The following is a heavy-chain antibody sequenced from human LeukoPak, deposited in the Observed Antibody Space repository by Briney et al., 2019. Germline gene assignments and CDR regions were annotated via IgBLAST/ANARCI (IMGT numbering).Heavy chain of an antibody. Sequence: GGSLRLSCAASGFTFSSYWMSWVRQAPGKGLEWVANIKQDGREKYYVDSVKGRFTISRDKAKNTLYLQMNSLRAEDTAVYYCARYSGESSDWHSYPSYWGQGTLVTVS. D-gene: IGHD6-19*01. CDR2: IKQDGREK. V-gene: IGHV3-7*01. CDR3: ARYSGESSDWHSYPSY. CDR1: GFTFSSYW. J-gene: IGHJ4*02.